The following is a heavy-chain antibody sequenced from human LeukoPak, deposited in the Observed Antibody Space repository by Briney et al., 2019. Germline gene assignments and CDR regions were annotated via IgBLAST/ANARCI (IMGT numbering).Heavy chain of an antibody. CDR3: ARDSYGDANFNS. CDR1: GFTFSSYS. J-gene: IGHJ4*02. CDR2: ISSSSTI. Sequence: GGSLRLSCAASGFTFSSYSMNWVRQAPGKGLEWVSYISSSSTIYYADSVKGRFTISRDNAKNSLYLQMNSLRAEDTAVYYCARDSYGDANFNSWGQGTLVTVSS. V-gene: IGHV3-48*01. D-gene: IGHD4-17*01.